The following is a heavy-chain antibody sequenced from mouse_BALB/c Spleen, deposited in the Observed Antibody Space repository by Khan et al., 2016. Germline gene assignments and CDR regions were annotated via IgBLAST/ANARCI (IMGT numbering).Heavy chain of an antibody. CDR3: ARDYYGYDFDY. D-gene: IGHD2-2*01. CDR2: INPYNAGT. Sequence: VQLKQSGPELVKPGASVKMSCKASGYTFTNYVMHWVKQKPGQGLEWIGYINPYNAGTKYNEKFKGKATLTSVRSSSTAYMELSSLTSEDSAVYYCARDYYGYDFDYWGQGTTLTVSS. CDR1: GYTFTNYV. V-gene: IGHV1S136*01. J-gene: IGHJ2*01.